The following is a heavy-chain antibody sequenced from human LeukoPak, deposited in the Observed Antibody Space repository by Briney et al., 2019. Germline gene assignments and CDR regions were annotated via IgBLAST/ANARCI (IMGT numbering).Heavy chain of an antibody. D-gene: IGHD4-17*01. V-gene: IGHV3-23*01. J-gene: IGHJ4*02. CDR3: AKDGYGVLDY. CDR2: ISGSGGST. Sequence: PGGSLRLSCVDSGFTFSTYAMSWVRQAPGKGLEWVSDISGSGGSTHYADSVKGRFTISRENSQNTLFLQMNSLRAEDTAVYYCAKDGYGVLDYSGQGTLVTVSS. CDR1: GFTFSTYA.